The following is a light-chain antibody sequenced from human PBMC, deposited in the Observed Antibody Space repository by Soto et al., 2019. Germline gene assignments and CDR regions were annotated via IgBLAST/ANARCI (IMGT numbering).Light chain of an antibody. CDR1: RDIGSD. J-gene: IGKJ2*01. Sequence: ATQMTQSPSSLSASVGDRITITCLASRDIGSDLSWYQQKPGKAPTLLIYAASNLQSGVPSRFRGSRSGTEFTLTISSLEPEDFAIYYCQHRSSWPRMYTFGQGTKVDIK. CDR3: QHRSSWPRMYT. CDR2: AAS. V-gene: IGKV1-6*01.